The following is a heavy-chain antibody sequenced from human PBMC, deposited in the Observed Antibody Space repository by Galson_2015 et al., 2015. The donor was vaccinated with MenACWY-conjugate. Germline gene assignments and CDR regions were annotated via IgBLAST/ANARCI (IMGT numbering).Heavy chain of an antibody. Sequence: SVKVSCKASGGSFNTYAMTWVRQAPGLGLEWVGSLIPLFGTTDYAQKIQGRITISADRSTSTGYMELSSLSSEDTAVYYCVRVVATGGRCRIGTCQSAGSWGQGTLVTVSS. J-gene: IGHJ5*02. D-gene: IGHD1-26*01. V-gene: IGHV1-69*06. CDR2: LIPLFGTT. CDR1: GGSFNTYA. CDR3: VRVVATGGRCRIGTCQSAGS.